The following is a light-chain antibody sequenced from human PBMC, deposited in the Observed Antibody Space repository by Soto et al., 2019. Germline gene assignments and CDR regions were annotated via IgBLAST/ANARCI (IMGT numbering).Light chain of an antibody. CDR2: GAS. CDR3: QQFGVSPT. Sequence: ELLLTQSPCTLSLSPGARATLSCRASQTITPTFLAWYQQKPRHAPRLLIYGASSRATDIPDRLSGSGSGTAFNLTISKPEPEYFAVYYCQQFGVSPTFGGGTKVDNK. CDR1: QTITPTF. V-gene: IGKV3-20*01. J-gene: IGKJ4*01.